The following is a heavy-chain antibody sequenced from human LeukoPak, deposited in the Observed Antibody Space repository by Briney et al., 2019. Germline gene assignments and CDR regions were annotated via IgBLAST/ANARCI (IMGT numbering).Heavy chain of an antibody. CDR2: MNPNSGNT. J-gene: IGHJ5*02. CDR3: ARAPRITMVRGVIYWFDP. D-gene: IGHD3-10*01. Sequence: ASVKVSCEASGYTFTSYDINWVRQATGQGLEWMGWMNPNSGNTGYAQKFQGRVTITRNTSISTAHMELSSLRSEDTAVYYCARAPRITMVRGVIYWFDPWGQGTLVTVSS. V-gene: IGHV1-8*03. CDR1: GYTFTSYD.